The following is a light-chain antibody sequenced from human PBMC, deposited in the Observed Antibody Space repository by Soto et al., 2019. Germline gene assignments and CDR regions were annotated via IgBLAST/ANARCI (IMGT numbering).Light chain of an antibody. CDR3: QQFGGSLTWT. CDR2: GAS. CDR1: QSVISSY. J-gene: IGKJ1*01. V-gene: IGKV3-20*01. Sequence: EVVLTQSPGSLSLSPGERATLSCRASQSVISSYLAWYQQKPGQAPRLLIYGASSRATGIPDRFSGSGSGTDFTLTISRLEPEDCALYYCQQFGGSLTWTFGQGTKVDIK.